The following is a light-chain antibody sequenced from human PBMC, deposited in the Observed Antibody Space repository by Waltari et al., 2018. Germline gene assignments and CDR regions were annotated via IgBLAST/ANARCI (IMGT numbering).Light chain of an antibody. V-gene: IGLV3-21*04. CDR2: YDS. CDR3: QVWHADIDPGV. J-gene: IGLJ1*01. CDR1: TLGSYR. Sequence: SYVLTQPPSVSVAPGETASITCGGDTLGSYRVHWYQQKPGQAPVLVIFYDSDRPSGIPARFSGSNSGNTATLTITSVEAGDEARYYCQVWHADIDPGVFGTGTEVTVL.